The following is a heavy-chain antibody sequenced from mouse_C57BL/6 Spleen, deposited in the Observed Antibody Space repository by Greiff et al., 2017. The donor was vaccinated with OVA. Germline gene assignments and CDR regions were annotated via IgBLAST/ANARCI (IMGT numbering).Heavy chain of an antibody. CDR2: LSSGGDYI. Sequence: DVTLVESGEGLVKPGGSLKLSCAASGFTFSSYAMSWVRQTPEKRLEWVAYLSSGGDYIYYADTVKGRFTISSDNARNTLYLQMSSLKSEDTAMYYCTRDPGTGYFDYWGQGTTLTVSS. CDR1: GFTFSSYA. J-gene: IGHJ2*01. CDR3: TRDPGTGYFDY. V-gene: IGHV5-9-1*02. D-gene: IGHD4-1*01.